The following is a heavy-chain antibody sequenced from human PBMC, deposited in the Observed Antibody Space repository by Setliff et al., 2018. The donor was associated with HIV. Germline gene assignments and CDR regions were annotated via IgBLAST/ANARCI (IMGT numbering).Heavy chain of an antibody. D-gene: IGHD5-18*01. CDR2: ISYDGVNE. CDR1: GFTFKNHA. V-gene: IGHV3-30*04. J-gene: IGHJ4*02. Sequence: GGSLRLSCVASGFTFKNHAMYWVRQAPGKGLEWVAVISYDGVNEYYAESLKDRFTISRDNSKNTLYVQMNSLRGEDTAIYYCARVDTVKNGFDFWGQGTPVTVSS. CDR3: ARVDTVKNGFDF.